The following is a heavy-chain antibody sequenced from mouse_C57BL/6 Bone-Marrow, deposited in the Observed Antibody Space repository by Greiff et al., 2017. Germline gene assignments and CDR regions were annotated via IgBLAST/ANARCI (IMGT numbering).Heavy chain of an antibody. D-gene: IGHD2-4*01. CDR2: IYPRSGNT. CDR3: SRYGDDDAVDY. CDR1: GYTFTSYG. V-gene: IGHV1-81*01. Sequence: QVQLKQSGAELARPGASVKLSCKASGYTFTSYGISWVQQRPGQGLEWIGEIYPRSGNTYYNEKFKGQATLTADKSSSTAYVELRSLTSEDAAVYVWSRYGDDDAVDYWGQGTTLTVSS. J-gene: IGHJ2*01.